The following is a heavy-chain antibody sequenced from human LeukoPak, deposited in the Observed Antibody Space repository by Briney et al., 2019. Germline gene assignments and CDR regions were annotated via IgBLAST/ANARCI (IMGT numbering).Heavy chain of an antibody. D-gene: IGHD4-17*01. CDR2: ISGSGVKT. V-gene: IGHV3-23*01. Sequence: PGGSLRLSCAASGLTFSNYAMTWVRTAPGKGLECVSVISGSGVKTYYADSVKGRFTISRDNSQDTVYLHMNSLRVEDTAIYYCAKGHTDYGTGFDLWGQGTLVTVSS. CDR1: GLTFSNYA. J-gene: IGHJ4*02. CDR3: AKGHTDYGTGFDL.